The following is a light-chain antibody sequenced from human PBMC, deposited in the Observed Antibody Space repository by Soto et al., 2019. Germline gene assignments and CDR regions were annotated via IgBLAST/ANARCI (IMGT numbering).Light chain of an antibody. CDR3: QQYGSSPPWT. J-gene: IGKJ1*01. Sequence: EIVLTQSPGTLSLSPGERATLSCRASQSVSTNYLAWYQQKPGQAPRLLIYAASSRATGIPDRFSGSGSGTDFTLTISRLEPEDFAVYYCQQYGSSPPWTFGQGTKVDNK. CDR1: QSVSTNY. CDR2: AAS. V-gene: IGKV3-20*01.